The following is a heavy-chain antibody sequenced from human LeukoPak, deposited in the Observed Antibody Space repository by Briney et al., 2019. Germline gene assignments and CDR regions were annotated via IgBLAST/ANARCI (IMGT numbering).Heavy chain of an antibody. J-gene: IGHJ5*02. Sequence: SETLSLTCTVSGGSISSYYWSWIRQPPGKGPEWIGYIYYSGSTNYNPSLKSRVTISVDTSKNQFSLKLSSVTAADTAVYYCARDIAAAAGFDPWGQGTLVTVSS. V-gene: IGHV4-59*01. CDR2: IYYSGST. D-gene: IGHD6-13*01. CDR3: ARDIAAAAGFDP. CDR1: GGSISSYY.